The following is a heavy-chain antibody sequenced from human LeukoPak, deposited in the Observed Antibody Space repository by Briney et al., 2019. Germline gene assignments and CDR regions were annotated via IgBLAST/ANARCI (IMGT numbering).Heavy chain of an antibody. J-gene: IGHJ4*02. V-gene: IGHV3-33*08. CDR3: ARWLSDKIDSNGYLDY. Sequence: GGSLRLSCAASKFTFSSYWMHWVRQAPGKGLEWVAVIWYDGSKKYYGDSVRGRFTISRDNSKNTLYLQMNSLRAEDTAVYYCARWLSDKIDSNGYLDYWGQGTLVAVSS. D-gene: IGHD5-18*01. CDR2: IWYDGSKK. CDR1: KFTFSSYW.